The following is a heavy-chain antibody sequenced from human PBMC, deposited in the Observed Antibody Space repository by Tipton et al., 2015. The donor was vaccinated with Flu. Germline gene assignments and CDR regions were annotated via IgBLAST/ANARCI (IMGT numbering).Heavy chain of an antibody. J-gene: IGHJ4*02. Sequence: LRLSCTVPGGSISSSSYYWGWIRQPPGKGLEWIGSIYYSGSTYYNPSLKSRVTISVDTSKNQFSLKLSSVTAADTAVYYCARLRANYYDSSGYSDYWGQGTLVTVSS. D-gene: IGHD3-22*01. V-gene: IGHV4-39*07. CDR1: GGSISSSSYY. CDR2: IYYSGST. CDR3: ARLRANYYDSSGYSDY.